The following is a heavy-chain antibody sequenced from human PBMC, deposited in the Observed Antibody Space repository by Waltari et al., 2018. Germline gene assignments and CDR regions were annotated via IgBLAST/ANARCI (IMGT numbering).Heavy chain of an antibody. D-gene: IGHD1-26*01. CDR3: AKGPVGATPYFDY. Sequence: QVQLVESGGGVVQPGRSLRLSCAASGFTFSSYGMHWVSQAPGKGLEWVAVIWYDGSNKYYADSVKGRFTISRDNSKNTLYLQMNSLRAEDTAMYYCAKGPVGATPYFDYWGQGTLVTVSS. CDR1: GFTFSSYG. V-gene: IGHV3-30*18. J-gene: IGHJ4*02. CDR2: IWYDGSNK.